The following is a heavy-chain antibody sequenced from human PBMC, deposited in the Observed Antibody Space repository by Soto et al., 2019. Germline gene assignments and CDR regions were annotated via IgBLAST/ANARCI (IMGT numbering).Heavy chain of an antibody. CDR3: ARGGYSYGYSLLELDY. CDR2: MNPNIGTA. CDR1: GYTFTSYD. J-gene: IGHJ4*02. Sequence: GASVKVSCKASGYTFTSYDINWVRQATGQGLEWMGWMNPNIGTADYAQKFQGRVTITTDESTSTAYMELSSLRSEDTAVYYCARGGYSYGYSLLELDYWGQGTLVTVSS. V-gene: IGHV1-8*01. D-gene: IGHD5-18*01.